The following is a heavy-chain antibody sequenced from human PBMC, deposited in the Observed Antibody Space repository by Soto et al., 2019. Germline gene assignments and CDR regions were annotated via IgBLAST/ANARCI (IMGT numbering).Heavy chain of an antibody. Sequence: LSLTCSVSGGSISNYYWSWIRQSPGKGLEWIGYIYYNGNTHYNPSLRSRVTMSADTSKNQFSLNLSSVTAADTAVYYCARAGLLVVPAGILHLDSRGQGTLVTVS. CDR2: IYYNGNT. CDR3: ARAGLLVVPAGILHLDS. V-gene: IGHV4-59*01. CDR1: GGSISNYY. D-gene: IGHD2-2*01. J-gene: IGHJ4*02.